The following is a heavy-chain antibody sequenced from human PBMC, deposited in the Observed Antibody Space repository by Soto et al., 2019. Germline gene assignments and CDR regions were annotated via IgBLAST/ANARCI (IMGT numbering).Heavy chain of an antibody. D-gene: IGHD2-15*01. CDR3: ANQGYCSGGTCYYYYGMDI. J-gene: IGHJ6*02. V-gene: IGHV3-23*01. CDR2: ISGSGDST. Sequence: GGSLRLSFAASGFNFRYYAITWVRQAPGKGLEWVSAISGSGDSTFYVDSVKGQFTISRDNSKNTLYLQMNSLRGEDTAVYYCANQGYCSGGTCYYYYGMDIWGQGATVTVSS. CDR1: GFNFRYYA.